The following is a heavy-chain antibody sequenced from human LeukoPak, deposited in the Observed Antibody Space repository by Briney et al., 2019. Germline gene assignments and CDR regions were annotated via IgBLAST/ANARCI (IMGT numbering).Heavy chain of an antibody. Sequence: SETLSLTCAVSGYSISSGYYWSWIRPPPGKGLEWIGYIYYSGSTNYNPSLKSRVTISVDTSKNQFSLKLSSVTAADTAVYYCARGNTLAVMDVWGKGTTVTVSS. J-gene: IGHJ6*03. CDR2: IYYSGST. CDR1: GYSISSGYY. V-gene: IGHV4-61*01. D-gene: IGHD2-2*02. CDR3: ARGNTLAVMDV.